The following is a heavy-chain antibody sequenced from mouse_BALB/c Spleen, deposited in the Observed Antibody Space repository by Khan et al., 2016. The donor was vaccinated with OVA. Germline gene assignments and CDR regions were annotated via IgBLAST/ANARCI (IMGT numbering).Heavy chain of an antibody. Sequence: QIQLVQSGPELKKPGETVKISCKASGYTFTNYGMNWVKQAPGKGLKWMGWINTYTGEPTYADDFKGRFAFSLETSASTAYLQINNLKNEDTSTYFCARKAKAYWGQGTLVTVSA. D-gene: IGHD6-1*01. CDR3: ARKAKAY. CDR1: GYTFTNYG. J-gene: IGHJ3*01. V-gene: IGHV9-3-1*01. CDR2: INTYTGEP.